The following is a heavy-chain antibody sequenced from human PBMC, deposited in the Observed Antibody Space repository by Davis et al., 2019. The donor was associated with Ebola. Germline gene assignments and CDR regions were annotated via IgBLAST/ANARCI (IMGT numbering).Heavy chain of an antibody. CDR2: INPSGNST. V-gene: IGHV1-46*01. D-gene: IGHD5-18*01. Sequence: ASVKVSCKASGYTFTSYYIHWVRQAPGQGLEWMGIINPSGNSTTYAQKFQGRVTMTRDTSTSTVYMEMSSLRSEDTAVYYCARNRRIQLWAYFDYWGQGTLVTVSS. CDR3: ARNRRIQLWAYFDY. J-gene: IGHJ4*02. CDR1: GYTFTSYY.